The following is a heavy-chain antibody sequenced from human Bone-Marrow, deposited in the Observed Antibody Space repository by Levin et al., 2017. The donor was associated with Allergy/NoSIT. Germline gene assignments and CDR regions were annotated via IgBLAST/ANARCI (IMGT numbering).Heavy chain of an antibody. CDR3: ARGRYSGYGESDY. CDR1: GFTFSSYG. J-gene: IGHJ4*02. CDR2: ISFDETKK. D-gene: IGHD5-12*01. Sequence: PGGSLRLSCAASGFTFSSYGMYWVRQAPGKGLEWVALISFDETKKFYAGSVKGRFTVSRDNSKNTLYLQMKSLRVEDTAVYFCARGRYSGYGESDYWGQGTLVTVSS. V-gene: IGHV3-30*03.